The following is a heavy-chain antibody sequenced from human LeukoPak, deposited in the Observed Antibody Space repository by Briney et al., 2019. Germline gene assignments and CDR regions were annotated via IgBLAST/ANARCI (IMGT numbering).Heavy chain of an antibody. V-gene: IGHV4-34*01. J-gene: IGHJ6*03. Sequence: SETLSLTCAVYGGSFSGYYWSWIRQPPGKGLEWIGEINHSGSTNYNPSLKSRVTISVDTSKNQFSLKLSSVTGADTAVYYCARGRFWSGYYPQNYYYYYMDVWGKGTTVTVSS. CDR2: INHSGST. CDR1: GGSFSGYY. D-gene: IGHD3-3*01. CDR3: ARGRFWSGYYPQNYYYYYMDV.